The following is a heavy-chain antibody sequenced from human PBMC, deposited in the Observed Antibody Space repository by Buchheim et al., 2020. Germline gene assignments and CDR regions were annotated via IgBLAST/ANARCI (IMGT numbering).Heavy chain of an antibody. J-gene: IGHJ5*02. Sequence: QVQLVQSGAEVKKPGASVNVSCKASGYTFTGYYIHWVRQAPGQGLDWMGWINIYSGDTSYDQKFQGRVTMTRDTSVTTALMRLIGLTSDDTAVYYCVREGSLTTSGYNHWGQGT. D-gene: IGHD3-22*01. CDR2: INIYSGDT. CDR3: VREGSLTTSGYNH. V-gene: IGHV1-2*02. CDR1: GYTFTGYY.